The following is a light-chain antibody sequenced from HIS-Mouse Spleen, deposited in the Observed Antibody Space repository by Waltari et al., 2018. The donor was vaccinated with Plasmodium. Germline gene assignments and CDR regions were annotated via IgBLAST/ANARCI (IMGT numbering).Light chain of an antibody. Sequence: QSALTQPASASGSPGQSITISCTGTSSAVGSYNLVPWYQQHPGKAPKLMIYEGSKRPSGVSNRFSGSKSGNTASLTISGLQAEDEADYYCCSYAGSSTLVFGTGTKVTVL. J-gene: IGLJ1*01. CDR3: CSYAGSSTLV. CDR1: SSAVGSYNL. CDR2: EGS. V-gene: IGLV2-23*01.